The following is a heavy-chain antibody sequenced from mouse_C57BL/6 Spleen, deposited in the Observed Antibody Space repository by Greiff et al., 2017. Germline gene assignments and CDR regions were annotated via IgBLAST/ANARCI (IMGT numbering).Heavy chain of an antibody. J-gene: IGHJ2*01. D-gene: IGHD2-1*01. CDR3: SYGNYYFGD. CDR2: IDPSDSYT. V-gene: IGHV1-50*01. Sequence: QVQLQQPGAELVKPGASVKLSCKASGYTFTSYWMQWVKQRPGQGLEWIGEIDPSDSYTNYNQKFKGKATLTVDTSSSTAYMQLSSLTSEDSAVYYCSYGNYYFGDWGQGTTLTVSS. CDR1: GYTFTSYW.